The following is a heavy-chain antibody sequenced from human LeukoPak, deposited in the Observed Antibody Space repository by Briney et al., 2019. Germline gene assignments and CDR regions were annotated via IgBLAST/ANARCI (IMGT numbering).Heavy chain of an antibody. Sequence: PSETLSLTCAVSGYSISSGCYWGWIRQPPGKGLEWIGSIYHSGSTYYNPSLKSRVTISVDTSKNQFSLKLSSVTAADTAVYYCARMTTVTTSWFDPWGQGTLVTVSS. CDR3: ARMTTVTTSWFDP. V-gene: IGHV4-38-2*01. CDR2: IYHSGST. CDR1: GYSISSGCY. J-gene: IGHJ5*02. D-gene: IGHD4-17*01.